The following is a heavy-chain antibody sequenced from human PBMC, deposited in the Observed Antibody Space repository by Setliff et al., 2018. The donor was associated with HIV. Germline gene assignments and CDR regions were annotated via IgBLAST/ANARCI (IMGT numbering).Heavy chain of an antibody. Sequence: ASVKVSCKASGFTFSDYYIHWVRQAPGQGLEWMGQISPNSDVTNYAQKFQGRVTMTRDTSIRTAYMEVSRLKSDDTAIYYCVRDLEPHYGDFGPFDYWGPGTLVTVSS. CDR2: ISPNSDVT. V-gene: IGHV1-2*06. CDR1: GFTFSDYY. J-gene: IGHJ4*02. CDR3: VRDLEPHYGDFGPFDY. D-gene: IGHD4-17*01.